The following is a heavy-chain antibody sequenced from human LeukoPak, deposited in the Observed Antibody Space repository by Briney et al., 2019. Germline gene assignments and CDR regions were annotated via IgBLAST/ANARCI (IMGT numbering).Heavy chain of an antibody. CDR3: ARVVLHWFDP. V-gene: IGHV4-39*07. CDR1: GGSISSSSYY. J-gene: IGHJ5*02. CDR2: IYYSGST. D-gene: IGHD2-15*01. Sequence: SETLSLTCAVSGGSISSSSYYWGWIRQPPGKGLEWIGSIYYSGSTYYNPSLKSRVTISVDTSKNQFSLKLSSVTAADTAVYYCARVVLHWFDPWGQGTLVTVSS.